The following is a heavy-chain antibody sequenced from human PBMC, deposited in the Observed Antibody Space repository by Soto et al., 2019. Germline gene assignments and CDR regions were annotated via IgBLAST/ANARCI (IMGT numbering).Heavy chain of an antibody. CDR2: VYYNGNT. CDR3: ARVVTMLLPQTNWFDP. Sequence: SETLSLTCTVSGGSIRSYYWSWIRQPPGKGLEWIGYVYYNGNTNYNPSLKSRVTMSVDTSKNQSSLKLNSVTAADTAVYYCARVVTMLLPQTNWFDPWGQGTLVTVSS. D-gene: IGHD2-15*01. CDR1: GGSIRSYY. J-gene: IGHJ5*02. V-gene: IGHV4-59*01.